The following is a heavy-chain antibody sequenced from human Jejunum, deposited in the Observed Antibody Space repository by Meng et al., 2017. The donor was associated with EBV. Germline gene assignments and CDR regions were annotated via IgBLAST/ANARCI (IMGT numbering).Heavy chain of an antibody. CDR1: TDFISSYEW. CDR2: INQVGST. V-gene: IGHV4-4*02. D-gene: IGHD1-14*01. CDR3: ARASSERLLDY. Sequence: QGQLQESGPGLVKPSGTLSLTCAGSTDFISSYEWWSWVRQPPGKGLEWLGEINQVGSTYYNPSLKSRVTISIDTSKRQFSLRLNSMTAADTAVYYCARASSERLLDYWGQGTLVTVSS. J-gene: IGHJ4*02.